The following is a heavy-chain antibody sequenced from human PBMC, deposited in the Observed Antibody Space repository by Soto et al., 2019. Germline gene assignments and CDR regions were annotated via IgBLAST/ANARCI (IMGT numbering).Heavy chain of an antibody. CDR2: TYYSGST. J-gene: IGHJ1*01. Sequence: SETLSLTCTVSGGSISSSSYYWGWIRQPPGKGLEWIGSTYYSGSTYYNPSLKSRVTISVDTSKNQFSLKLSSVTAADTAVYYCARVERWLQQLQQWGKGTLVTVSS. CDR3: ARVERWLQQLQQ. V-gene: IGHV4-39*01. D-gene: IGHD4-4*01. CDR1: GGSISSSSYY.